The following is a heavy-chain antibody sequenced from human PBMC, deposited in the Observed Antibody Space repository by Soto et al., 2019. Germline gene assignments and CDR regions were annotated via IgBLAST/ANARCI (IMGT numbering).Heavy chain of an antibody. CDR2: ISYDGGNK. D-gene: IGHD5-18*01. CDR3: ARAPVQGDSYGPGWYRNFDY. V-gene: IGHV3-30-3*01. Sequence: PGGSLRLSCAASGFTFSSYAMHWVRQAPGKGLEWVAVISYDGGNKYYADSVKGRFTISRDNSKNTLYLQMNSLRAEDTAVYYCARAPVQGDSYGPGWYRNFDYWGQGTLVTVSS. J-gene: IGHJ4*02. CDR1: GFTFSSYA.